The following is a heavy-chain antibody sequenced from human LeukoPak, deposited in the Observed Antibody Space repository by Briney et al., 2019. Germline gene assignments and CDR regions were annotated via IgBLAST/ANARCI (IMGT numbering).Heavy chain of an antibody. CDR2: ISSSSNYI. CDR3: AREIVVLPAAIDWYFDL. Sequence: GGSLRLSCAASGFTFSPYSMTWIRQAPGKGLEWVSSISSSSNYIYYADSVKGRFTVSRDNAKNSLYLQMNSLRAEDTAVYYCAREIVVLPAAIDWYFDLWGRGTLVTVSS. V-gene: IGHV3-21*01. D-gene: IGHD2-2*01. J-gene: IGHJ2*01. CDR1: GFTFSPYS.